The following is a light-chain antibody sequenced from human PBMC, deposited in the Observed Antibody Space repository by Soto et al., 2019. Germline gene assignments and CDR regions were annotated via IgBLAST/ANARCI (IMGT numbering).Light chain of an antibody. CDR2: EVS. Sequence: QSALTQPPSASGSPGQSVTISCTGTSSDVGGDNFVSWYQQHPGKAPKLMIYEVSQRPSGVPDRFSGSKSGNTASLTVSGLQAEDEADYYCSSYAGNNNVVFGGGTKLTVL. CDR1: SSDVGGDNF. V-gene: IGLV2-8*01. CDR3: SSYAGNNNVV. J-gene: IGLJ2*01.